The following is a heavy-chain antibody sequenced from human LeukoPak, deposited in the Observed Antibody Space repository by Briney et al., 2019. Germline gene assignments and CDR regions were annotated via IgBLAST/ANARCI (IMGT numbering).Heavy chain of an antibody. Sequence: PWASVKVSCKASGYTFSSYGLSWVRQAPGQGLEWMGGIIPIFGTANYAQKFQGRVTITTDESTSTAYMELSSLRSEDTAVYYCARSTRARVTIFGSDMDVWGKGTTVTVSS. CDR1: GYTFSSYG. V-gene: IGHV1-69*05. J-gene: IGHJ6*03. D-gene: IGHD3-3*01. CDR2: IIPIFGTA. CDR3: ARSTRARVTIFGSDMDV.